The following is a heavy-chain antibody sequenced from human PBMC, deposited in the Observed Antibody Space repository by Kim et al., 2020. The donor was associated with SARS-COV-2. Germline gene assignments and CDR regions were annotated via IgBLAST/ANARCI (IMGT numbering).Heavy chain of an antibody. V-gene: IGHV3-11*03. CDR1: GFTFSDYY. J-gene: IGHJ4*02. Sequence: GGSLRLSCEASGFTFSDYYMYWIRQAPGKGLECVSYTATSSTYTNYADSVKGRFTISRDNAENSLYLQMNSLRAEDTAVYYCARRRSSWYSQIDFWGPGTLVTVSS. CDR3: ARRRSSWYSQIDF. CDR2: TATSSTYT. D-gene: IGHD6-13*01.